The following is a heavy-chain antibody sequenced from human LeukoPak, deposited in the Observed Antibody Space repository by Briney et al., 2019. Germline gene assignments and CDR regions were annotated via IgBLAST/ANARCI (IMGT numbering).Heavy chain of an antibody. Sequence: EASVKVSCKASGYTFTGYYMHWVRQAPGQGLEWMGIINPSGGSTSYAQKFQGRVTMTRDTSTSTVYMELSSLRSEDTAVYYCARDSSGYLFDYWGQGTLVTVSS. D-gene: IGHD3-22*01. V-gene: IGHV1-46*01. J-gene: IGHJ4*02. CDR1: GYTFTGYY. CDR3: ARDSSGYLFDY. CDR2: INPSGGST.